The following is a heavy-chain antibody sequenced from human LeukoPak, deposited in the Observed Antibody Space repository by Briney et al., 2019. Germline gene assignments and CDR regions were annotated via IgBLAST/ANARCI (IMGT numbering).Heavy chain of an antibody. Sequence: NPSETLSLTCSVSGGSMRRYYWTWIRQPPGKGLEWIGYIYYSGGTTYNPALKSRVTISVDTSKNQFSLGLSSVTAADTGVYYCARVSSVPNDQCYNGMDVWGQGTTVTVSS. V-gene: IGHV4-59*01. D-gene: IGHD3-22*01. CDR3: ARVSSVPNDQCYNGMDV. J-gene: IGHJ6*02. CDR2: IYYSGGT. CDR1: GGSMRRYY.